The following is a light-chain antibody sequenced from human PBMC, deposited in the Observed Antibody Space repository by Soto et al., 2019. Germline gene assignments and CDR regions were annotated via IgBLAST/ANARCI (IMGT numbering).Light chain of an antibody. J-gene: IGKJ5*01. CDR1: QSVSSY. CDR2: DAS. Sequence: GLTQSPATLSLSPWERATLSCRASQSVSSYLAWYQQKPGQAPRLLIYDASNRATGIPARFSGSGSGTDFTLTISRLEPEDFAVYYCQQYGSSPITFGQGTRLEI. V-gene: IGKV3-20*01. CDR3: QQYGSSPIT.